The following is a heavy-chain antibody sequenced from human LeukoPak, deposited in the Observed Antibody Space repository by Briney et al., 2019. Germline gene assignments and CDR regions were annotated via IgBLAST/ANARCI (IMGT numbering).Heavy chain of an antibody. J-gene: IGHJ4*02. D-gene: IGHD3-22*01. V-gene: IGHV1-2*02. CDR1: GYSFTGYY. CDR2: IDPHNGAT. Sequence: ASVKVSCKASGYSFTGYYMHWVRQAPGQGLEWMGWIDPHNGATHYAQKFQGRVTMSRDTSSSTDYMEVSRLRPDDTALYYCAREESSGRRRYFDLWGQGTLVTVSS. CDR3: AREESSGRRRYFDL.